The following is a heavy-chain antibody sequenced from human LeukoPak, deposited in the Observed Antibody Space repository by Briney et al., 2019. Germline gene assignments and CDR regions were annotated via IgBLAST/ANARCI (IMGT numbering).Heavy chain of an antibody. Sequence: GGSLRLSCAASGFTFSSYAMSWVRQAPGKGLEWVSAISGSGGSAYYADSVKGRFTISRDNSKNTLYLQMNSLRAEDTAVYYCAKVLGYCSSTSCYGGFDYWGQGTLVTVSS. CDR2: ISGSGGSA. CDR3: AKVLGYCSSTSCYGGFDY. J-gene: IGHJ4*02. V-gene: IGHV3-23*01. D-gene: IGHD2-2*01. CDR1: GFTFSSYA.